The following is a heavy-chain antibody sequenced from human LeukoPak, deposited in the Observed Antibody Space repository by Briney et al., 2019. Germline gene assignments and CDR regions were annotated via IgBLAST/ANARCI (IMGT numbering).Heavy chain of an antibody. CDR2: IYYSGGT. CDR3: ARANYYDSSGYSRGAFDI. Sequence: PSETLSLTCTVSGGSISSYYWSWIRQPPGKELEWIGYIYYSGGTSYNPSLKSRVTISVDTSKKQFSLKLTSVTAADTALYYCARANYYDSSGYSRGAFDIWGPGTMVTVSS. D-gene: IGHD3-22*01. CDR1: GGSISSYY. J-gene: IGHJ3*02. V-gene: IGHV4-59*08.